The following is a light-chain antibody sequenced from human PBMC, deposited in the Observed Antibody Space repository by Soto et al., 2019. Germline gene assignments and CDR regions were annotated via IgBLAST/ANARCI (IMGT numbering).Light chain of an antibody. CDR3: QQRNNWRDT. V-gene: IGKV3-11*01. CDR2: ETS. CDR1: QSVCNY. J-gene: IGKJ5*01. Sequence: EIVLTQSPATLSLSPGERATLSCRASQSVCNYLSWYQQKPGLAPRLLMYETSRRATGIPARFSGSGSGTDFALTISSLEPEDFAVYYCQQRNNWRDTFGQGTRLEIK.